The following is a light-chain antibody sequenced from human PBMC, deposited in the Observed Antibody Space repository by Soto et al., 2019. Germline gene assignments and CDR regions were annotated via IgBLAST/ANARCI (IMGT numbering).Light chain of an antibody. Sequence: QSVLTQPPSASGTPGQRVTISCSGSSSNIGSNYVYWYQQLPGTAPKLLIYRNNQRPSGDPDRFSGSKSGTSASLAISGLRSEDEADYYCAAWDDSLSVLVGGGTKLTVL. J-gene: IGLJ2*01. CDR3: AAWDDSLSVL. CDR1: SSNIGSNY. CDR2: RNN. V-gene: IGLV1-47*01.